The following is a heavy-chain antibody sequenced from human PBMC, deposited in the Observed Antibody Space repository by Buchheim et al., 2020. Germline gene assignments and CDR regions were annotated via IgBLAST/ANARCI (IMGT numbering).Heavy chain of an antibody. D-gene: IGHD1-26*01. CDR1: GFTFSSYG. V-gene: IGHV3-33*01. Sequence: QVQLVESGGGVVQPGRSLRLSCAASGFTFSSYGMHWVRQAPGKGLERVAVIWYDGSNKYYADSVKGRFTISRDNSKNTLYLQMNSLRAEDTAVYYCARDGEWELTSTSSCFDYWGQGTL. J-gene: IGHJ4*02. CDR2: IWYDGSNK. CDR3: ARDGEWELTSTSSCFDY.